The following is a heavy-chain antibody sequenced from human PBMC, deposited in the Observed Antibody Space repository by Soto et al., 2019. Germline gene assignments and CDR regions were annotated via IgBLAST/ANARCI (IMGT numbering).Heavy chain of an antibody. CDR1: GFTFSSYS. Sequence: GGSLRLPCAASGFTFSSYSMNWVRQAPGKGLEWVSSISSSSSYIYYADSVKGRFTISRDNAKNSLYLQMNSLRAEDTAVYYCARDSVRGPSGWLDYYYYMDVWGKGTTVTVSS. CDR2: ISSSSSYI. J-gene: IGHJ6*03. V-gene: IGHV3-21*01. CDR3: ARDSVRGPSGWLDYYYYMDV. D-gene: IGHD6-19*01.